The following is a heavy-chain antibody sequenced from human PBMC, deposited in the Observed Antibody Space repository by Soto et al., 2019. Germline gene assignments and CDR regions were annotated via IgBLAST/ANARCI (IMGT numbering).Heavy chain of an antibody. D-gene: IGHD3-10*01. Sequence: QVPLQESGPALVKPSETLSLSCTVSGGSISNYYWSWFPQTPGKGLEGIGYVHDSWGSNYNPSLKIRVARSLDTSKSQFSLKLPSVTATGTAVYYCARQGFGALPGLVDVWGQGTTVTVAS. CDR3: ARQGFGALPGLVDV. J-gene: IGHJ6*02. V-gene: IGHV4-59*08. CDR2: VHDSWGS. CDR1: GGSISNYY.